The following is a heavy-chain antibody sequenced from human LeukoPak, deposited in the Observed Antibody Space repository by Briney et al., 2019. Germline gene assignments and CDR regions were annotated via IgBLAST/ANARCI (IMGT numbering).Heavy chain of an antibody. J-gene: IGHJ4*02. CDR3: ARHKLGTVAGFYFDY. CDR1: SGSISSSSYY. D-gene: IGHD6-19*01. V-gene: IGHV4-39*01. CDR2: IYYSGST. Sequence: SETLSLTCTVSSGSISSSSYYWGWIRQPPGKGLEWIGSIYYSGSTYYNPSLKSRVTISVDTSKKQFSLKLSSVTAAETAVYYCARHKLGTVAGFYFDYWGQGTLVTVSS.